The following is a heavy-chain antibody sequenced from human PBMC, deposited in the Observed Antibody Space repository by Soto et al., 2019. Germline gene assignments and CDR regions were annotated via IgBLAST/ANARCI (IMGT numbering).Heavy chain of an antibody. CDR2: IWYDGSNK. D-gene: IGHD3-22*01. V-gene: IGHV3-33*01. Sequence: GGSLRLSCAASGFTFSSYGIHWVRQAPGKGLEWVAVIWYDGSNKYYADSVKGRFTISRDNSKNTLYLQMNSLRAEDTAVYYCARDVVVMAYYYGMDVWGQGTTVTVSS. CDR1: GFTFSSYG. CDR3: ARDVVVMAYYYGMDV. J-gene: IGHJ6*02.